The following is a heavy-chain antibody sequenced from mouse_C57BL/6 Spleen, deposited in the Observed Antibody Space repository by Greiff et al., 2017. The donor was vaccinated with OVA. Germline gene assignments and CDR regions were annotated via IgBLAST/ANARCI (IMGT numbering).Heavy chain of an antibody. D-gene: IGHD2-12*01. CDR2: ISSGGSYT. Sequence: EVQLVESGGDLVKPGWSLKLSCAASGFTLSSYGMSWVRQTPDKRLEWVAIISSGGSYTYYPHSVKGRFTISRDNAKNTLYLQMSSLKSEDTAMYYCARRGSYNVLDYWGQSTTLTISS. V-gene: IGHV5-6*01. J-gene: IGHJ2*01. CDR1: GFTLSSYG. CDR3: ARRGSYNVLDY.